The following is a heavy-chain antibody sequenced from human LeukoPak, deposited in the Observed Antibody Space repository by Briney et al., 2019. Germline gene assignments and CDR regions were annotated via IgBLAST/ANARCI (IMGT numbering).Heavy chain of an antibody. V-gene: IGHV4-39*02. CDR1: GGSISDSFEHY. Sequence: SETLSLTCVVSGGSISDSFEHYWSWVRQPPGKGFEWIGSIHYGGTTHYNPSLQSRVTISADTSKNQFALDLRSVTAADTAVYYCTRDIGDFVSDFWGQGTLVTVSS. J-gene: IGHJ4*02. CDR2: IHYGGTT. D-gene: IGHD2-21*02. CDR3: TRDIGDFVSDF.